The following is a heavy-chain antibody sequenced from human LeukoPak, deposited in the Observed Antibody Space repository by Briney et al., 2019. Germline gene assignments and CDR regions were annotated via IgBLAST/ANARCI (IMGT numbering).Heavy chain of an antibody. V-gene: IGHV4-39*01. CDR1: GGSISSSSYY. D-gene: IGHD3-10*01. CDR2: IYYSGST. CDR3: ARQAGTMVRHFDY. Sequence: SETLSLTCTVSGGSISSSSYYRGWIRQPPGKGLEWIGSIYYSGSTYYNPSLKSRVTISVDTSKNQFSLKLSSVTAADTAVYYCARQAGTMVRHFDYWGQGTLVTVSS. J-gene: IGHJ4*02.